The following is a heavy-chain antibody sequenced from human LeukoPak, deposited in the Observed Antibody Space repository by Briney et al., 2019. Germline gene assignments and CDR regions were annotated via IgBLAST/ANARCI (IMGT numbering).Heavy chain of an antibody. Sequence: PGGSLRLSCAASGFTFSSYEMNWVRQAPGKGLEWVGFIRSKAYGGTTEYAASVKGRFTISRDDSKSIAYPQMNSLKTEDTAVYYCTRRYYYDSSGYSYWGQGTLVTVSS. CDR3: TRRYYYDSSGYSY. J-gene: IGHJ4*02. V-gene: IGHV3-49*04. CDR1: GFTFSSYE. D-gene: IGHD3-22*01. CDR2: IRSKAYGGTT.